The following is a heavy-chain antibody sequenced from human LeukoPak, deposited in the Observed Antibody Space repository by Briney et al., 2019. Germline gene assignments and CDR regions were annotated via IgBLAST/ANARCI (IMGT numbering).Heavy chain of an antibody. CDR1: GGSISSGSYY. D-gene: IGHD5-12*01. V-gene: IGHV4-61*02. Sequence: SETLSLTCTVSGGSISSGSYYWSCIRQPAGKGLECIGRIYTSGSTNYNPSLKSRVTISVDTSKHQFSLKLSSVTAADTAVYYCASSDPDPDVDIVATLSFDYWGQGTLVTVSS. J-gene: IGHJ4*02. CDR2: IYTSGST. CDR3: ASSDPDPDVDIVATLSFDY.